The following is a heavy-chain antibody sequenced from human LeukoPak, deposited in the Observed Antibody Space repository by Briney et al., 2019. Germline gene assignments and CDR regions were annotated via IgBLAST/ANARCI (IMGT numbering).Heavy chain of an antibody. CDR1: GFTFSSYG. V-gene: IGHV3-33*06. CDR3: AKGVYYYDSSGHDY. CDR2: IWYDGSNK. J-gene: IGHJ4*02. Sequence: GGSLRLSCAASGFTFSSYGMHWVRQAPGKGLEWVAVIWYDGSNKYYADSVKGRFTISRDNSKNTLYLQMNSLRAEDTAVYYCAKGVYYYDSSGHDYWGQGTLVIVSS. D-gene: IGHD3-22*01.